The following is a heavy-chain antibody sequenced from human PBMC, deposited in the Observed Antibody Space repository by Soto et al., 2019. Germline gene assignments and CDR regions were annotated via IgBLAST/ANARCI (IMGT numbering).Heavy chain of an antibody. J-gene: IGHJ4*02. CDR1: GGSVSGNSVA. V-gene: IGHV6-1*01. Sequence: SQTLSLTCAISGGSVSGNSVAWNWIRQSPARGLEWLGRTYYRSKWYNDYAVSVKSRITINPDTSRNQFSLQLNSVTPEDTAVYYCATGYYSGRYYFDYWGQGTLVT. CDR3: ATGYYSGRYYFDY. CDR2: TYYRSKWYN. D-gene: IGHD2-15*01.